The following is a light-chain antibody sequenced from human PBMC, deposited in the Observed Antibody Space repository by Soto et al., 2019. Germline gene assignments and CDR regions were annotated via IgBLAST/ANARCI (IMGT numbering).Light chain of an antibody. Sequence: EIVMTQSPATLSVSPGERATLSCRASQSVSSNLAWYQQKPGQAPRLLIHGASTGGTGIPARFRGSVSGTEFTLTISSLQPEDFAVYYCQQYNDWPLTFGGRTKVDIK. J-gene: IGKJ4*01. V-gene: IGKV3-15*01. CDR3: QQYNDWPLT. CDR2: GAS. CDR1: QSVSSN.